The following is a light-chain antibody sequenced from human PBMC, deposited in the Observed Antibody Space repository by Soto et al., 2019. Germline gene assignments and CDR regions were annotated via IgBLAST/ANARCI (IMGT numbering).Light chain of an antibody. CDR3: QQYNNWPFT. Sequence: EIVMTQSPATLSVSPGESATLSCRASQSISSNLAWYQQKPGQAPRLLIYGASTRATGIPATFSGSGSGTEFTLPISSLQSEDFAVYYCQQYNNWPFTFGPGTKVDI. CDR1: QSISSN. CDR2: GAS. J-gene: IGKJ3*01. V-gene: IGKV3-15*01.